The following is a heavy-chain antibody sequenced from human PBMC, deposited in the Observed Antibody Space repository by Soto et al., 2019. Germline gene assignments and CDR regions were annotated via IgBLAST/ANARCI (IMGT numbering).Heavy chain of an antibody. J-gene: IGHJ5*02. D-gene: IGHD2-2*01. Sequence: GGSLRLSCAASGFTFSNFAMTWVRQAPGEGLEWVSSISGTDDYTYYADSVKGRFTISRDNALNTLFLHMKNLRADDTAVYYCAKSSRKYASAIQAFLDPWGLGTLVTVYS. CDR3: AKSSRKYASAIQAFLDP. CDR1: GFTFSNFA. CDR2: ISGTDDYT. V-gene: IGHV3-23*01.